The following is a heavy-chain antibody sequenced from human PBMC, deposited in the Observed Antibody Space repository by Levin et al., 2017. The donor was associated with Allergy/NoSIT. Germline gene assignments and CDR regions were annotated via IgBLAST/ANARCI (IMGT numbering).Heavy chain of an antibody. V-gene: IGHV3-23*01. CDR3: VKNSGWYPEYFQN. D-gene: IGHD6-19*01. Sequence: ASVKVSCAASGFTFSSYVMSWVRQAPGKGLEWVSAITNGISTFYADSVKGRFTISRDNSKNTLYLQMNSLRAEDTAVYYCVKNSGWYPEYFQNWGQGTLVTVSS. CDR2: ITNGIST. CDR1: GFTFSSYV. J-gene: IGHJ1*01.